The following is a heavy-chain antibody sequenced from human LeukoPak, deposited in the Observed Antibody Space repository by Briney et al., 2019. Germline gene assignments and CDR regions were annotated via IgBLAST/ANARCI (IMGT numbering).Heavy chain of an antibody. CDR2: VKSKAAGGTT. CDR1: GLXFSDAW. V-gene: IGHV3-15*01. J-gene: IGHJ4*02. D-gene: IGHD4-23*01. CDR3: SADLPGGYSDCFDY. Sequence: GGSLRLSCAASGLXFSDAWINWVRQAPGKGLEWVGRVKSKAAGGTTDYAAPVKGRFIISRDDSRNTMYLQMNSLKTEDTAVYYCSADLPGGYSDCFDYWGQGTLVTVSS.